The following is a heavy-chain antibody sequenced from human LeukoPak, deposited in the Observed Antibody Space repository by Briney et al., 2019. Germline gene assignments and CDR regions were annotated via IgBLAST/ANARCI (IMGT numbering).Heavy chain of an antibody. Sequence: ASVKVSCKASGYTFTSSGISWVRQAPGQGLEWMAWISTYKGNTNYAQKLQGRVTMTTDTSTSTAYMELRSLRSDDTAVYYCARDYVWGSYRYFNFWGQGTLVIVSS. CDR3: ARDYVWGSYRYFNF. V-gene: IGHV1-18*04. J-gene: IGHJ4*02. CDR1: GYTFTSSG. D-gene: IGHD3-16*02. CDR2: ISTYKGNT.